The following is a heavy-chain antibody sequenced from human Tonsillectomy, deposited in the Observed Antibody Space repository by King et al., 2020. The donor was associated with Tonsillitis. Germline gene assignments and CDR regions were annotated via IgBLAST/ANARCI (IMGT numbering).Heavy chain of an antibody. J-gene: IGHJ4*02. D-gene: IGHD3-10*01. CDR1: GFSFSSYG. V-gene: IGHV3-23*04. CDR2: IVGGGGTT. Sequence: VQLVESGGGLVQPGGSLRLSCAASGFSFSSYGMSWVRQAPGKGLEWVSAIVGGGGTTYYADSVKGRFTISRDNSKNTVYLQMNSLRAEDTAVYYCAKDPRPWFGEFSFLGGYFDSWGLGTLVTVSS. CDR3: AKDPRPWFGEFSFLGGYFDS.